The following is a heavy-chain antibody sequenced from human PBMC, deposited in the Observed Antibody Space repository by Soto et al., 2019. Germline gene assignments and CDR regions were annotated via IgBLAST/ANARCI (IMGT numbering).Heavy chain of an antibody. CDR3: ARADDYGDPEGFDY. CDR2: LYHSGTT. J-gene: IGHJ4*02. CDR1: GYFIRRGYY. Sequence: QVQLQESGPGLVKPSETLSLTCGVSGYFIRRGYYWAWIRQPPGKGLEWIGSLYHSGTTYYNPSLKIRVTISGDTSKHQFSLRPTSVTAADTAVYYCARADDYGDPEGFDYWGQGTLVTVAS. V-gene: IGHV4-38-2*01. D-gene: IGHD4-17*01.